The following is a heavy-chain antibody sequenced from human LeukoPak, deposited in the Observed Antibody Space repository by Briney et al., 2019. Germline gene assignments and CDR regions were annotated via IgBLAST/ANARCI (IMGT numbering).Heavy chain of an antibody. Sequence: GGSLRLSCSASGFTFSSYSMNWVRQAPGKGLEWVSSISSSSSYINYADSVKGRFTISRDNAKNSLYLQMNSLKTEDTAVYYCTRVWRYYDSSGYYYFDYWGQGTLVTVSS. D-gene: IGHD3-22*01. CDR2: ISSSSSYI. J-gene: IGHJ4*02. CDR1: GFTFSSYS. V-gene: IGHV3-21*03. CDR3: TRVWRYYDSSGYYYFDY.